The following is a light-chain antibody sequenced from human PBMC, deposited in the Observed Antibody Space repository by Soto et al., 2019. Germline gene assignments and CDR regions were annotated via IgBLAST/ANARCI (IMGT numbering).Light chain of an antibody. CDR2: DGS. J-gene: IGKJ1*01. V-gene: IGKV1-5*01. CDR1: QSISTW. CDR3: QQCNSSPVT. Sequence: DIQMTQSPSTLSASVGDRVTITCRASQSISTWLAWYQQKPGKAPKFLIFDGSSLQSGVPSRFSGSGSGTEFTLTISSLQPDDFATYYCQQCNSSPVTFGQGTKVDIK.